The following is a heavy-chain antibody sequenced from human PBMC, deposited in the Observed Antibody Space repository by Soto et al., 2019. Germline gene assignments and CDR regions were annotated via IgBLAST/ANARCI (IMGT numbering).Heavy chain of an antibody. J-gene: IGHJ4*02. CDR2: IKGDGTEI. CDR1: GFNFSSYW. CDR3: ARLVSAAANDY. Sequence: GGSLRLSCAASGFNFSSYWMSWVRQAPGKGLEWVANIKGDGTEIYYVDSVKGRFTISRDNAKNSLYLQMNSLRDEDTAVYYCARLVSAAANDYWGQGALVTVSS. D-gene: IGHD1-26*01. V-gene: IGHV3-7*04.